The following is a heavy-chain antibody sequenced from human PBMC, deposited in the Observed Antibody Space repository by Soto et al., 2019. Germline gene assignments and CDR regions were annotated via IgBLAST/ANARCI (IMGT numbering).Heavy chain of an antibody. J-gene: IGHJ4*02. CDR1: GFDFSGSE. CDR2: ITGSGGAM. D-gene: IGHD2-21*01. CDR3: AKVAPFILGSPF. V-gene: IGHV3-48*03. Sequence: GESLKISCTASGFDFSGSEMNWFRQAPGKGLEWVAYITGSGGAMFHADSLKGRFSISRDNAKNSLFLEMNNLTADDAGVYYCAKVAPFILGSPFWGQGTQVTVSS.